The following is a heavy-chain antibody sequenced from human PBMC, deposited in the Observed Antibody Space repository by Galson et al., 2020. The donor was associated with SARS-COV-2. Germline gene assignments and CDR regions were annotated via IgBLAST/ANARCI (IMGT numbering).Heavy chain of an antibody. CDR3: ARHQFGLRNFDY. Sequence: SETLSLTCTVSGGSISSYYWSWIRQPPGKGLEWIGYIYYSGSTNYNPSLKSRVTISVDTSKNQFSLKLSSVTAADTAVYYCARHQFGLRNFDYWVQGSLVTVSS. D-gene: IGHD4-17*01. CDR2: IYYSGST. CDR1: GGSISSYY. V-gene: IGHV4-59*08. J-gene: IGHJ4*02.